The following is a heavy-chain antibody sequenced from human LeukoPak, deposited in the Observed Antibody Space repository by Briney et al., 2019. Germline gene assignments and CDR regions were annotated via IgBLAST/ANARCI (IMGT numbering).Heavy chain of an antibody. CDR3: ARVEWELLGAHL. J-gene: IGHJ4*02. CDR2: VFFTGST. D-gene: IGHD1-26*01. CDR1: GDPIRSHY. V-gene: IGHV4-59*11. Sequence: SETLSLTCSVSGDPIRSHYWSWIRQPPGKRPERIGHVFFTGSTTYNPTLEGRVTISIDTSGSQFSLKPTSVTAADTAVYYCARVEWELLGAHLWGQGILLSVSS.